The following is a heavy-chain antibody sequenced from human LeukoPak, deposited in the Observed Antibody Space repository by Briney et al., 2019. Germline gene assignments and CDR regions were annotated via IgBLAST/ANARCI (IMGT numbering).Heavy chain of an antibody. CDR1: GYTLTELS. J-gene: IGHJ4*02. Sequence: GASVKVSCKVSGYTLTELSMHWVRQAPGKGLEWMGGFDPEDGETIYAQKFQGRVTMTEDTSTDTAYMELSSLRSEDPAVYYCATGYCSSTSCYQWFDYWGQGTLVTVSS. CDR2: FDPEDGET. D-gene: IGHD2-2*01. CDR3: ATGYCSSTSCYQWFDY. V-gene: IGHV1-24*01.